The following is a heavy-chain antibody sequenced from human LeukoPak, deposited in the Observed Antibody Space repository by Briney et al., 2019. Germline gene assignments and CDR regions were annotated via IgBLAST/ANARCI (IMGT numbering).Heavy chain of an antibody. CDR3: ARSANYDLLTGLDWYFDL. D-gene: IGHD3-9*01. CDR1: GGSISSYF. Sequence: PSETLSLTCTVSGGSISSYFLSWIRQPPGKGLEWIGSIYYSGSTDYNPPPKSRVTISVDTYKNQLSLKLSSVTAADTAVSYCARSANYDLLTGLDWYFDLWGRGTLVTVSS. CDR2: IYYSGST. J-gene: IGHJ2*01. V-gene: IGHV4-39*07.